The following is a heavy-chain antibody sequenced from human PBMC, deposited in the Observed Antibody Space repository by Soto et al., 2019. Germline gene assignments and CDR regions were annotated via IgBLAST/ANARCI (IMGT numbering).Heavy chain of an antibody. V-gene: IGHV3-30*03. J-gene: IGHJ6*02. CDR3: AAYSSRFYYYYYGMDV. CDR2: ISYDGSNK. D-gene: IGHD6-13*01. Sequence: LRLSCAASGFTFSSYGMHWVRQAPGKGLEWVAVISYDGSNKYYADSVKGRFTISRDNSKNTLYLQMNSLRAEDTAVYYCAAYSSRFYYYYYGMDVWGQGTTVTVSS. CDR1: GFTFSSYG.